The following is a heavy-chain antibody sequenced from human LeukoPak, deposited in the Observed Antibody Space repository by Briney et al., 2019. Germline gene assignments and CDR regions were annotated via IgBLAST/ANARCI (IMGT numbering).Heavy chain of an antibody. Sequence: GGSLRLSCAASGFTVSSNYMSWVRQAPGKGLEWVSVIYSGGSTYYADSVKGRFTISRHNSKNTLYLQMNSLRAEDTAVYYCARELVHGSGSPWPSYYGMDVWGQGTTVTVSS. J-gene: IGHJ6*02. CDR3: ARELVHGSGSPWPSYYGMDV. V-gene: IGHV3-53*04. CDR1: GFTVSSNY. D-gene: IGHD3-10*01. CDR2: IYSGGST.